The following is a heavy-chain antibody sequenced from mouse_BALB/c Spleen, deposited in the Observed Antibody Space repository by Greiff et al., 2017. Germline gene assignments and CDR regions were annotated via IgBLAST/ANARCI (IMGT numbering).Heavy chain of an antibody. V-gene: IGHV6-6*02. J-gene: IGHJ3*01. Sequence: EVKLVESGGGLVQPGGSMKLSCVASGFTFSNYWMNWVRQSPEKGLEWVAEIRLKSNNYATHYAESVKGRFTISRDDSKSSVYLQMNNLRAEDTGIYYCTRRGYDGYLRFAYWGQGTLVTVSA. CDR2: IRLKSNNYAT. D-gene: IGHD2-3*01. CDR1: GFTFSNYW. CDR3: TRRGYDGYLRFAY.